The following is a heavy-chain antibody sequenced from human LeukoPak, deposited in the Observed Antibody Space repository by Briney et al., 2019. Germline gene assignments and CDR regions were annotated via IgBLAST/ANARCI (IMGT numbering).Heavy chain of an antibody. CDR3: VRGGFSGD. V-gene: IGHV3-74*03. CDR1: GFNFRSDR. CDR2: TDRDGTGA. J-gene: IGHJ4*02. D-gene: IGHD1-26*01. Sequence: PGGSLRLSCAASGFNFRSDRMHWVRQVPGKGLVWVSRTDRDGTGALYADAVEGRFTISRDNAKNTLYLQMNSLRVDDTAIYYCVRGGFSGDWGQGILVTVSS.